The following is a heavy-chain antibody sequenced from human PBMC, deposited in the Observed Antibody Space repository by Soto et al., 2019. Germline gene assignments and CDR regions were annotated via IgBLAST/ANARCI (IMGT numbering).Heavy chain of an antibody. D-gene: IGHD3-3*01. V-gene: IGHV3-23*01. Sequence: GGSLRLSCAASGFTFGGSAMTWVRQSPGKGLECVSIISGTGANTYYSGSVKGRFTISRDNSTTTLYLQMNSLSAEDTAVYYCAKAMFYDFWSVQVDYSYYGMDVWGQGTTVTVSS. J-gene: IGHJ6*02. CDR2: ISGTGANT. CDR1: GFTFGGSA. CDR3: AKAMFYDFWSVQVDYSYYGMDV.